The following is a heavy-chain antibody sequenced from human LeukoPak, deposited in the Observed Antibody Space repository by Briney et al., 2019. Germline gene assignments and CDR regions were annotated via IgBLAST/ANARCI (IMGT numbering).Heavy chain of an antibody. CDR1: GFTLSNYD. D-gene: IGHD4-17*01. CDR2: IDIADDT. Sequence: GGSLRLSCAASGFTLSNYDMHWVRQATGEGLEWVSGIDIADDTYYPGSARGRFTISRENAENSLYLQMNSLRAGDTGVYYCARTTVTSGPYWYFDLWGRGTLVTVS. V-gene: IGHV3-13*01. J-gene: IGHJ2*01. CDR3: ARTTVTSGPYWYFDL.